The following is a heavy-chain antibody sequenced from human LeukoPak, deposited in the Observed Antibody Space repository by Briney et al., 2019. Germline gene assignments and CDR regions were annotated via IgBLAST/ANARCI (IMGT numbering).Heavy chain of an antibody. J-gene: IGHJ6*03. Sequence: ASVKVSCKASGGTFSSYAISWVRQAPGQGLEWMGGIIPIFGTANYAQKFQGRVTITTDESTSTAYMELSSLRSEDTAVYYCARNYDFLFYYYYYTHVWGKGTTVTVSS. CDR3: ARNYDFLFYYYYYTHV. D-gene: IGHD3-3*01. CDR1: GGTFSSYA. CDR2: IIPIFGTA. V-gene: IGHV1-69*05.